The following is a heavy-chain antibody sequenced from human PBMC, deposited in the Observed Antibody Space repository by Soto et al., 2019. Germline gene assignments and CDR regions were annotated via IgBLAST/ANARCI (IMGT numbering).Heavy chain of an antibody. CDR3: AKDMFPYSGYDRFDY. D-gene: IGHD5-12*01. J-gene: IGHJ4*02. CDR2: ISWNSGSI. CDR1: GFTFDDYA. Sequence: GGSLRLSCAASGFTFDDYAMHWVRQAPGKGLEWVSGISWNSGSIGYADSVKGRFTISRDNAKNSLYLQMNSLRAEDTALYYCAKDMFPYSGYDRFDYWGQGTLVTVSS. V-gene: IGHV3-9*01.